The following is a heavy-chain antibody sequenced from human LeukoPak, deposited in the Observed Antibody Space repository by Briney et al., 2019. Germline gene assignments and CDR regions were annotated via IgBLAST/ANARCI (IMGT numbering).Heavy chain of an antibody. V-gene: IGHV4-59*01. D-gene: IGHD3-22*01. CDR1: GGSISSYY. Sequence: SETLSLTCTVSGGSISSYYWSWIRQPPGKGLEWIGYIYYSGSTNYNPSLKSRVTISVDTSKNQFSLKLSSVTAADTAVYYCARGSRYYYDSSGYYGGAHNWFDPWGQGTLVTVSS. CDR2: IYYSGST. CDR3: ARGSRYYYDSSGYYGGAHNWFDP. J-gene: IGHJ5*02.